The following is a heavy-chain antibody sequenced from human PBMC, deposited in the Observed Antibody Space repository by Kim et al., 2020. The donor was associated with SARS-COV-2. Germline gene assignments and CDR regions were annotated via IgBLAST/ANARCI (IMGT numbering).Heavy chain of an antibody. V-gene: IGHV5-51*01. Sequence: GESLKISCKGSGYSFTSYWIGWVRQMPGKGLEWMGIIYPGDSDTRYSPSFQGQVTISADKSISTAYLQWSSLKASDTAMYYCATRGRSAWFQHDAFDIWGQGTMVTVSS. D-gene: IGHD3-22*01. J-gene: IGHJ3*02. CDR1: GYSFTSYW. CDR3: ATRGRSAWFQHDAFDI. CDR2: IYPGDSDT.